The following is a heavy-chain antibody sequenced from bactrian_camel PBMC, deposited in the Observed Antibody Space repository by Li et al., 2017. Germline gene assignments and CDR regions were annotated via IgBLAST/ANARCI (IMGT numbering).Heavy chain of an antibody. CDR1: PGTFSAYY. D-gene: IGHD2*01. V-gene: IGHV3-3*01. J-gene: IGHJ4*01. CDR2: ISRTGGII. Sequence: HVQLVESGGGSVQAGGSLKLSCRTSPGTFSAYYMAWFRQALGMEREAVAAISRTGGIIEYADSVKSRFTISRDYTTNTLHLQMNNLRPEDTAIYYCAAETHYCYIGSEFSYYGRGTQVTVS.